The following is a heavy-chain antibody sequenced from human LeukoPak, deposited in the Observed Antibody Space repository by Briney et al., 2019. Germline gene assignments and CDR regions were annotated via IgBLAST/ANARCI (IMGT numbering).Heavy chain of an antibody. Sequence: ASVKVSCKASGYTFTGYYMHWVRQAPGQGLEWMGWINPNSGGTNYAQKFQGRVTMTRDTSTSTVYMELSSLRSEDTAVYYCARGSGPYGMDVWGQGTTVTVSS. CDR1: GYTFTGYY. D-gene: IGHD3-10*01. J-gene: IGHJ6*02. V-gene: IGHV1-2*02. CDR2: INPNSGGT. CDR3: ARGSGPYGMDV.